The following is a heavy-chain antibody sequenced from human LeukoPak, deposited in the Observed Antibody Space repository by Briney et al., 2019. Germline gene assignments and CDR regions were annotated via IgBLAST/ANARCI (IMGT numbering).Heavy chain of an antibody. J-gene: IGHJ3*02. CDR3: TKLTYQLPGEGAFDI. CDR1: GYTFTGYY. V-gene: IGHV1-2*02. CDR2: INPNSGGT. Sequence: ASVKVSCKASGYTFTGYYMHWVGQAPGQGLEWMGWINPNSGGTSYAQNFQGRVTMTRDTFISTAYMELSGLTPYHPAVYYCTKLTYQLPGEGAFDICGQGTKVTVSS. D-gene: IGHD2-2*01.